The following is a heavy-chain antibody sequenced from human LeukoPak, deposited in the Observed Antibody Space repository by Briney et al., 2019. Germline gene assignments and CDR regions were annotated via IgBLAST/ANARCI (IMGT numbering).Heavy chain of an antibody. CDR1: GYTFSNYA. CDR3: ARGVGATWSRSHDYNYMDV. CDR2: ISADNGDT. V-gene: IGHV1-18*01. Sequence: ASVKVSCKASGYTFSNYAITWVRQAPGQGLEWMGWISADNGDTNYAQKSQGRVTMTTDTSTSTAYIELRSLRSDDTAVYYCARGVGATWSRSHDYNYMDVWGKGTTVTISS. D-gene: IGHD1-26*01. J-gene: IGHJ6*03.